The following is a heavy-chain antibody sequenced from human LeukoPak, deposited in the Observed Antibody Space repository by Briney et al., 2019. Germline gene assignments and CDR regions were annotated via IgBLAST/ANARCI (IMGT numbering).Heavy chain of an antibody. Sequence: GGSLRLSCASSGFTFSSYAMSWVRQAPGKGLEWVSAISGSGGSTYYADSVKGRFTISRDNSKNTLYLQMNSLRAEDTAVYYCARNGRPGYSYGYATYNWFDPWGQGTLVTVSS. J-gene: IGHJ5*02. CDR2: ISGSGGST. V-gene: IGHV3-23*01. CDR3: ARNGRPGYSYGYATYNWFDP. CDR1: GFTFSSYA. D-gene: IGHD5-18*01.